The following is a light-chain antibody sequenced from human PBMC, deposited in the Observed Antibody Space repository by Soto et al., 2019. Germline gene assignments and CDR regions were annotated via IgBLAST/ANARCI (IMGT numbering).Light chain of an antibody. J-gene: IGLJ1*01. V-gene: IGLV2-14*01. CDR2: EVR. CDR1: SSDVGGYNY. CDR3: SSHTITNTRV. Sequence: QSVLTQPASVSGSPGQSITISCTGTSSDVGGYNYVSWYQQHPAKVPKLMIYEVRNRPSGVSNRFSGSKSVNTATLTISGLQAEDEADYYCSSHTITNTRVFGTGTKVTVL.